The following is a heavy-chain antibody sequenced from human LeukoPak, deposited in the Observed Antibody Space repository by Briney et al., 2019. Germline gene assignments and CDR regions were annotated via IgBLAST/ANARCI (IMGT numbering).Heavy chain of an antibody. Sequence: PGGSLRLSCAASGFTFSTYAMSWVRQAPGKGLEWVANIKQDGSEKYYVDSVKGRFTISRDNAKNSLYLQMNSLRAEDTAVYYCARNHGSGSYYIRSAFDIWGQGTMVTVSS. CDR1: GFTFSTYA. V-gene: IGHV3-7*01. CDR3: ARNHGSGSYYIRSAFDI. D-gene: IGHD3-10*01. J-gene: IGHJ3*02. CDR2: IKQDGSEK.